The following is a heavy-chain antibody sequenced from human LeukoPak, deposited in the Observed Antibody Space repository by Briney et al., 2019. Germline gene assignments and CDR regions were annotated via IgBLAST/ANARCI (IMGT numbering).Heavy chain of an antibody. CDR1: GYTFTSNA. CDR2: INTNTGNP. V-gene: IGHV7-4-1*02. D-gene: IGHD4-17*01. J-gene: IGHJ3*02. CDR3: ARAGFETVFYGDYVRVAFDI. Sequence: ASVKVSCKASGYTFTSNAMNWVRQAPGQGLEWMGWINTNTGNPTYAQGFTGRFVFSLDTSVSTAYLQISSLKAEDTAVYYCARAGFETVFYGDYVRVAFDIWGQGTMVTVSS.